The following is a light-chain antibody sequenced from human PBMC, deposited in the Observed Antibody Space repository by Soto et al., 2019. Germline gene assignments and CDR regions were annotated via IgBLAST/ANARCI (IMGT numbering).Light chain of an antibody. CDR1: QSINNW. V-gene: IGKV1-5*03. CDR3: QQYHSYSRT. CDR2: KAS. Sequence: DIQMTQSPSTLSASVGDRVTITCRASQSINNWLAWYQQKPGKAPKLLIYKASSLESGVPSRFSGGGSGAKFTLTISSLQPDDFATYYCQQYHSYSRTFGQGTKVDIK. J-gene: IGKJ1*01.